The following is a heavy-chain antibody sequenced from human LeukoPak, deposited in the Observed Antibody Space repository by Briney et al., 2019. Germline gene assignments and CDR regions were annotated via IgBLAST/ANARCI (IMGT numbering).Heavy chain of an antibody. CDR3: AREYCSSTSCTADFDY. V-gene: IGHV1-69*04. CDR2: IIPNLGIA. CDR1: GCTFSSYT. D-gene: IGHD2-2*01. J-gene: IGHJ4*02. Sequence: ASVKVSCKASGCTFSSYTISWVRQAPGQGLEWMGRIIPNLGIANYAQKFQGRVTITADKSTSTAYMELSSLRSEDTAVYYCAREYCSSTSCTADFDYWGQGTLVTVSS.